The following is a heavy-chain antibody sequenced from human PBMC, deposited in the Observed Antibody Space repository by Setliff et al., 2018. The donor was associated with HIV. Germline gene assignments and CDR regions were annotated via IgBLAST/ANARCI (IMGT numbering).Heavy chain of an antibody. CDR2: ISGSGIST. CDR1: GFTFSNYA. V-gene: IGHV3-23*01. J-gene: IGHJ4*01. Sequence: PGGSLRLSCAASGFTFSNYAMNWVRQAPGKGLEWVSGISGSGISTYYSDSVKGRFTISRDNSKSTVYLQMNSLRAEDAAVFYCAKDGISGGAYPPYYFDYWGHGTLVTVSS. CDR3: AKDGISGGAYPPYYFDY. D-gene: IGHD2-15*01.